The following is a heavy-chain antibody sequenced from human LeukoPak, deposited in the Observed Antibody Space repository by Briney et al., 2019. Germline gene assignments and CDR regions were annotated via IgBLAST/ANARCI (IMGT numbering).Heavy chain of an antibody. CDR2: IYYSGST. D-gene: IGHD3-10*01. Sequence: PSETLSLTCTVSGGSISSYYWSWIRQPPGKGLEWIGYIYYSGSTNYNPSLKSRVTISVDTSKNQFSLKLSSVTAADTAVYYCARGLYYYGSGSYYNYYYYYMDVWGKGTTVTISS. J-gene: IGHJ6*03. CDR3: ARGLYYYGSGSYYNYYYYYMDV. V-gene: IGHV4-59*01. CDR1: GGSISSYY.